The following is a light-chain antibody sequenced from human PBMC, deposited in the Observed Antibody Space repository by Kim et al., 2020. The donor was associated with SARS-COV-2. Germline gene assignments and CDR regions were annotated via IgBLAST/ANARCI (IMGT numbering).Light chain of an antibody. J-gene: IGLJ1*01. CDR3: LVWDSGSDHYV. Sequence: SYELTQPPSVSVAPGKTARITCGGNNIGNKRVHWYQQKPGQAPVLVVYYDTDRPSGIPERFSGSNSGNTATLIISRVEAGDEADYYCLVWDSGSDHYVIGAGTKVTVL. V-gene: IGLV3-21*04. CDR1: NIGNKR. CDR2: YDT.